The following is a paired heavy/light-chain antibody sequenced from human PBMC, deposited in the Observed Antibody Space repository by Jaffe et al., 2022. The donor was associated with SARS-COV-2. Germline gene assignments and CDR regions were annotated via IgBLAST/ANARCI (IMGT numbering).Light chain of an antibody. CDR2: WAS. CDR3: QQYLNTPLT. CDR1: QSLLHHANNKNY. V-gene: IGKV4-1*01. Sequence: DIVMTQSPDSLAVSLGERATITCKSSQSLLHHANNKNYLGWYQQKPGQTPKVLIYWASTRESGVPDRFSGSGSGTDFTLTISSLQAEDVAVYYCQQYLNTPLTFGGGTKVEI. J-gene: IGKJ4*01.
Heavy chain of an antibody. CDR2: IYYTGST. Sequence: QLQLQESGPGLVKPSETLSLSCTVSGASISSSAYYWAWIRQPPGKGLEWIGKIYYTGSTYYNPSLGSRVTMSADMSKNQFSLRLTSVTAADTAMYYCARLAAEQQLVRWGDWGQGILVTVSS. CDR1: GASISSSAYY. CDR3: ARLAAEQQLVRWGD. J-gene: IGHJ4*02. D-gene: IGHD6-13*01. V-gene: IGHV4-39*01.